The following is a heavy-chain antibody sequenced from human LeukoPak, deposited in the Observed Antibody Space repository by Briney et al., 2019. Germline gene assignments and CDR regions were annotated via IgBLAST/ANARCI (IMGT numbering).Heavy chain of an antibody. D-gene: IGHD5-18*01. J-gene: IGHJ5*02. V-gene: IGHV1-69*01. CDR2: IIPIFGTA. CDR3: ARDHPPRYSYGPNWFDP. Sequence: SVKVSCKASGGTFSSYAISWVRQAPGQGLEWMGGIIPIFGTANYAQKFQGRVTITADESTSTAYMELSSLRSEDTAVYYCARDHPPRYSYGPNWFDPWGQGTLVTVSS. CDR1: GGTFSSYA.